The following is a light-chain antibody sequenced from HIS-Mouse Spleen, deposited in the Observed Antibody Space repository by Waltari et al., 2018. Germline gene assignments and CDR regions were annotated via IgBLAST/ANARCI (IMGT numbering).Light chain of an antibody. CDR1: ALPQKY. CDR2: EDS. CDR3: YSTDSSGNHRV. J-gene: IGLJ2*01. Sequence: SYELTQPPPVSVSPGQTARINCPGDALPQKYAYWYQQKSGQAPVLVIYEDSKRPSGIPERFSGSSSGTMATLTISGAQVEDEADYYCYSTDSSGNHRVFGGGTKLTVL. V-gene: IGLV3-10*01.